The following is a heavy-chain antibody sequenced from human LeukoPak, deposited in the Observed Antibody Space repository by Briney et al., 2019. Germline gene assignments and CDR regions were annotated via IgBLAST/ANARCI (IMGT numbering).Heavy chain of an antibody. D-gene: IGHD2-2*01. CDR1: TFTFSRFP. CDR2: TSDDGSDT. CDR3: AKDGSTSWHGYFQH. Sequence: GKSLRLSCAASTFTFSRFPMHWVRQAPGKGLEWVAVTSDDGSDTYYPDSVKGRFTISRDNSKNTLYLQMNSLRPGDTAVYYCAKDGSTSWHGYFQHWGQGTLVTVSS. V-gene: IGHV3-30-3*01. J-gene: IGHJ1*01.